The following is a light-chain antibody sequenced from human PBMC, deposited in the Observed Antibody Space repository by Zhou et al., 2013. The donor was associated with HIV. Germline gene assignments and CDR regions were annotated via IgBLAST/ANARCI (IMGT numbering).Light chain of an antibody. CDR3: LQHNSLPXT. CDR2: SAS. V-gene: IGKV1-5*01. CDR1: QSISSW. Sequence: DIQMTQSPSTLSASVGDRVTITCRASQSISSWLAWYQQKPGKAPKRLIYSASSLQSGVPSRFSGSGSGTEFTLTISSLQLEDFATYYCLQHNSLPXTFGPRDQGRKS. J-gene: IGKJ1*01.